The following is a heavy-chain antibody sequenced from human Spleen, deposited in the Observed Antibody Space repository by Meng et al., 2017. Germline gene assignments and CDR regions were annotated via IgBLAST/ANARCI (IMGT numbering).Heavy chain of an antibody. CDR1: GGSFSDYY. D-gene: IGHD4-11*01. V-gene: IGHV4-34*01. CDR2: INHSGST. J-gene: IGHJ4*02. CDR3: ARGPTTMAHDFDY. Sequence: QGPPQQWGPGLFKPAETLARTCVVSGGSFSDYYRRWIRQPPGKGLEWIGEINHSGSTNYNPSLESRATISVDTSQNNLSLKLSSVTAADSAVYYCARGPTTMAHDFDYWGQGTLVTVSS.